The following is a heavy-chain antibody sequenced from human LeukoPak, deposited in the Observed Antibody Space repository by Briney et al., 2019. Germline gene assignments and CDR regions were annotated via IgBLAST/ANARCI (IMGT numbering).Heavy chain of an antibody. D-gene: IGHD3-16*02. CDR3: ARTTRDYVWGSYRYDY. CDR2: IYYSGST. Sequence: PSETLSLTCTVSGGSISSYYWSWIRQPPGEGLEWIGYIYYSGSTNYNPSLKSRVTISVDTSKNQFSLKLSSVTAADTAVYYCARTTRDYVWGSYRYDYWGQGTLVTVSS. CDR1: GGSISSYY. V-gene: IGHV4-59*01. J-gene: IGHJ4*02.